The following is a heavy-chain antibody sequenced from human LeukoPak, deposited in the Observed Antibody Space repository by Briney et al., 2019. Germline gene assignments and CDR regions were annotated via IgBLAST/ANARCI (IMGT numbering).Heavy chain of an antibody. J-gene: IGHJ4*02. D-gene: IGHD3-22*01. Sequence: SETLSLTCTVSGGSISSYYWSWIRQPAGKGLEWLGRIYTSGSTNYNPSLKSRVTMSVDTSKNQFSLKLSSVTAADTAVYYCARDMYYYDSSGYYRFDYWGQGTLVTVSS. V-gene: IGHV4-4*07. CDR2: IYTSGST. CDR1: GGSISSYY. CDR3: ARDMYYYDSSGYYRFDY.